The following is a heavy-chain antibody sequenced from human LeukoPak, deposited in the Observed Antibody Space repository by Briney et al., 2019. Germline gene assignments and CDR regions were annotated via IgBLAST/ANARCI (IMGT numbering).Heavy chain of an antibody. CDR2: IYYSGST. CDR1: GFTFSSYW. J-gene: IGHJ5*02. V-gene: IGHV4-59*01. D-gene: IGHD6-6*01. Sequence: GSLRLSCAASGFTFSSYWMHWVRQPPGKGLGWIGYIYYSGSTNYNPSLKSRVTISVDTSKNQFPLKLSSVTAADTAVYYCARAEYSSSSTWFDPWGQGTLVTVSS. CDR3: ARAEYSSSSTWFDP.